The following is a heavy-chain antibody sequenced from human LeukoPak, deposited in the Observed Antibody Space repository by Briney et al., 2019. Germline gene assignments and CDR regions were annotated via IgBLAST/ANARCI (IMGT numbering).Heavy chain of an antibody. CDR2: ISNSGGST. J-gene: IGHJ4*02. CDR1: GXTFSSYA. D-gene: IGHD3-10*01. CDR3: AKRASGSGTSLYYFDY. V-gene: IGHV3-23*01. Sequence: GGSLRLSCAASGXTFSSYAMSWVRQAPGKGLEWVSVISNSGGSTFYADSVKGRFTISRDNSKNTLYLQMNSLRAEDTAVYYCAKRASGSGTSLYYFDYWGQGTLVTVS.